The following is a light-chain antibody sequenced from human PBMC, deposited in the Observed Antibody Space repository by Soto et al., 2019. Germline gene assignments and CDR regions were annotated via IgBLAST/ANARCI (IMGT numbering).Light chain of an antibody. J-gene: IGKJ2*01. Sequence: DIQMTQSPSSLSASVGDRVTITCRASQGISGHLTWYQHKPGKAPNLLIYAASSLQSGVPSRFSGSGSGTDFTLTFSSLQPDDFATYYCHQSYSTPYTFGQGTKLEIK. CDR1: QGISGH. V-gene: IGKV1-39*01. CDR2: AAS. CDR3: HQSYSTPYT.